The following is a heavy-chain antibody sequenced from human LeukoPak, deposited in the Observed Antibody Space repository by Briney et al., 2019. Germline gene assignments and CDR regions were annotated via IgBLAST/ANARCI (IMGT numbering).Heavy chain of an antibody. CDR3: ARAEYYYDSSGYYPRYYNYYYMDV. CDR1: GFTFSTYW. J-gene: IGHJ6*03. Sequence: GGSLRLSCAASGFTFSTYWMHWVRQAPGKGLVWVSSINSDGSSTSYADSVRGRFTIPRDNAKNTLYLQMNSLRAEDTAVFYCARAEYYYDSSGYYPRYYNYYYMDVWGKGTTVTVSS. CDR2: INSDGSST. D-gene: IGHD3-22*01. V-gene: IGHV3-74*01.